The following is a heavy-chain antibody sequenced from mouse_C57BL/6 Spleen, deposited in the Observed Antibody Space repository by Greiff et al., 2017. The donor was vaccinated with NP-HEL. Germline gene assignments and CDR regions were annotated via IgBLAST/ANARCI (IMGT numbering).Heavy chain of an antibody. CDR2: ISYDGSN. CDR1: GYSITSGYY. D-gene: IGHD2-1*01. Sequence: DVKLQESGPGLVKPSQSLSLTCSVTGYSITSGYYWNWIRQFPGNKLEWMGYISYDGSNNYNPSLKNRISITRDTSKNQFFLKLNSVTTEDTATYYCARERVGNEDAMDYWGQGTSVTVSS. CDR3: ARERVGNEDAMDY. J-gene: IGHJ4*01. V-gene: IGHV3-6*01.